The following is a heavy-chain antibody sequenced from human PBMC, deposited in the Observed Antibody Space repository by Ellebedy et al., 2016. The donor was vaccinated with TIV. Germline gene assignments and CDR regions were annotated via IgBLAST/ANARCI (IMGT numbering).Heavy chain of an antibody. CDR1: GFTFTTYA. D-gene: IGHD5-18*01. J-gene: IGHJ4*02. V-gene: IGHV3-23*01. CDR2: ISNTGSRT. CDR3: AKDRTSGDGYWVFDQ. Sequence: GESLKISCAASGFTFTTYAMHWVRQAPGKGLEWVSTISNTGSRTYYADSVEGRFIISRDNSKSMVHLQMNSLRPEDTAVYYCAKDRTSGDGYWVFDQWGQGTLVTVSS.